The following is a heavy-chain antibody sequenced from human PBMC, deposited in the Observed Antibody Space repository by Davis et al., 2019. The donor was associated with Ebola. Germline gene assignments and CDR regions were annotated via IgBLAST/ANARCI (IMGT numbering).Heavy chain of an antibody. J-gene: IGHJ4*02. CDR2: INTNTGNP. CDR3: ARDASRAVAGTIDY. D-gene: IGHD6-19*01. V-gene: IGHV7-4-1*02. CDR1: GYAFTSYA. Sequence: AASVKVSCKASGYAFTSYAMNWVRQAPGQGLEWMGWINTNTGNPTYAQGFTGRFVFSLDTSVSTAYLQISSLKAEDTAVYYCARDASRAVAGTIDYWGQGTLVTVSS.